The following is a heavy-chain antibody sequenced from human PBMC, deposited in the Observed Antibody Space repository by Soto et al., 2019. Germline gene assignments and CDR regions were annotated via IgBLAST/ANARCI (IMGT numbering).Heavy chain of an antibody. CDR1: GYSFSSSNG. J-gene: IGHJ4*02. CDR2: IYYSGTT. Sequence: QVQLQESGPGLVKPSDPLSLTSAVSGYSFSSSNGWGWFRQPPGKGLEWIGYIYYSGTTYYNPSLKSRVTMSVDTSKNQFSLKLTSVTAVDTAVYYCARREIQGPIDYWGQGTLVTVSS. V-gene: IGHV4-28*01. D-gene: IGHD1-26*01. CDR3: ARREIQGPIDY.